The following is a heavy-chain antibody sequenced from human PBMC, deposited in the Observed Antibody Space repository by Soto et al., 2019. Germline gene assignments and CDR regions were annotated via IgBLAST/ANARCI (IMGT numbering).Heavy chain of an antibody. CDR2: IIPILGIA. CDR1: GGTFSSYT. Sequence: GASVKVSCKASGGTFSSYTISWVRQAPGQGLEWMGRIIPILGIANYAQKFQGRVTITADKSTSTAYMELSSLRSEDTAVYYCAREAGSGEELLWYYFDYWGQGTLVTVSS. D-gene: IGHD1-7*01. J-gene: IGHJ4*02. CDR3: AREAGSGEELLWYYFDY. V-gene: IGHV1-69*04.